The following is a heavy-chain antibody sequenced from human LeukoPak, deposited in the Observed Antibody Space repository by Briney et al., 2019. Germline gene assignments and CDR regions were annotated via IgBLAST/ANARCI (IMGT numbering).Heavy chain of an antibody. J-gene: IGHJ6*03. Sequence: ASVKVSCKASGYTFTSYGISWVRQAPGQGLEWMGWISAYNGNTNYAQKLQGRVTMTTDTSTSTAYMELRSLRSDDTAVYYCARVPLAYCGGDCLLPVGVYYYYYMDVRGKGTTVTVSS. CDR2: ISAYNGNT. CDR1: GYTFTSYG. CDR3: ARVPLAYCGGDCLLPVGVYYYYYMDV. V-gene: IGHV1-18*01. D-gene: IGHD2-21*02.